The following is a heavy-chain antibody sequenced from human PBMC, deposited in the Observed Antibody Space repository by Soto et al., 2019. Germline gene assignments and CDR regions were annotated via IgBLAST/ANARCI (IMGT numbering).Heavy chain of an antibody. V-gene: IGHV3-21*01. J-gene: IGHJ5*02. Sequence: EVQLVESGGGLVKPGGSLRLSCAASGFTFNTYDMNWVRLAPGKGLEWVSSITTSSAYIYYADSLKGRITISRDNAKNSLFLQMNSLRAEDTSVDYFVRSGTARLVRHSWFETWGQGTPVTVSS. CDR1: GFTFNTYD. CDR3: VRSGTARLVRHSWFET. D-gene: IGHD3-16*01. CDR2: ITTSSAYI.